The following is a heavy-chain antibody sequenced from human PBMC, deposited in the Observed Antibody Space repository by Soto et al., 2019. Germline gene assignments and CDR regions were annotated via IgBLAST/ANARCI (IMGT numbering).Heavy chain of an antibody. Sequence: QLQLQESGPGLVKPSETLSLTCSVSGGSISSNSHYWVWIRQPPGKGLEWIGSIYYNGDTYYNPSLKCGGTISVDTSKNQFSVKLNSVTAADTAVYYCARHQSIVVVTAARAFDIWGQGTMVTVSS. CDR3: ARHQSIVVVTAARAFDI. D-gene: IGHD2-15*01. J-gene: IGHJ3*02. V-gene: IGHV4-39*01. CDR1: GGSISSNSHY. CDR2: IYYNGDT.